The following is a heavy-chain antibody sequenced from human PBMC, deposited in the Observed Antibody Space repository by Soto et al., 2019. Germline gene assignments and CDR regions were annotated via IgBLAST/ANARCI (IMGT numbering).Heavy chain of an antibody. CDR1: GFTFSSYA. CDR3: AKDLAALIITMIVVAGPDY. Sequence: GGSLRLSCAASGFTFSSYAMSWVRQAPGKGLEWVSAISGSGGSTYYADSVKGRFTISRDNSKNTLYLQMNSLRAEDTAVYYCAKDLAALIITMIVVAGPDYCGQVNLVTVSS. CDR2: ISGSGGST. D-gene: IGHD3-22*01. V-gene: IGHV3-23*01. J-gene: IGHJ4*02.